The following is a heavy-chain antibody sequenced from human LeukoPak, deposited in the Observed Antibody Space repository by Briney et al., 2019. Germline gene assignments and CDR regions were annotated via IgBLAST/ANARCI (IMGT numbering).Heavy chain of an antibody. J-gene: IGHJ4*02. CDR2: IHGGGDVS. D-gene: IGHD2-2*03. V-gene: IGHV3-21*01. Sequence: GRSLRLSCAASGFTFSSYAMNWVRQAPERGLEWVSTIHGGGDVSYYADSLKGRFTISRDNAKNSLYLQMNSLRAEDTAVYYCARAGYCSSTSCYGYEYWGQGTLVTVSS. CDR1: GFTFSSYA. CDR3: ARAGYCSSTSCYGYEY.